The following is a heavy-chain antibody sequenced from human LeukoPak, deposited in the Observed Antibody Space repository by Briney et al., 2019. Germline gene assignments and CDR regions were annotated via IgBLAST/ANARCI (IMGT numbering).Heavy chain of an antibody. Sequence: PGRSLRLSCAASGFTFSTYAMTWVREAPGQRLECASAISPSGGRTYYADSVEGRFTISRDNPKNTLYLQMNSLRAEDTAVYYCARDSSGHLVPDYWGQGTLVIVSS. CDR3: ARDSSGHLVPDY. V-gene: IGHV3-23*01. CDR1: GFTFSTYA. J-gene: IGHJ4*02. CDR2: ISPSGGRT. D-gene: IGHD6-13*01.